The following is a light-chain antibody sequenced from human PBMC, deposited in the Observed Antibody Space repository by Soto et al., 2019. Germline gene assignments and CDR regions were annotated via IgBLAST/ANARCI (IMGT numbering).Light chain of an antibody. V-gene: IGLV2-8*01. Sequence: QSVLTQPPAGSGTPGQTVTISCTGTSSDVGDNYVSWYQQHLGKAPTLIIYEVSQRPSGVPDRFSGSKSGNTASLTVSGLQTEDEADYYCSAYAGSNNFVFGSGTKVTVL. CDR2: EVS. CDR1: SSDVGDNY. CDR3: SAYAGSNNFV. J-gene: IGLJ1*01.